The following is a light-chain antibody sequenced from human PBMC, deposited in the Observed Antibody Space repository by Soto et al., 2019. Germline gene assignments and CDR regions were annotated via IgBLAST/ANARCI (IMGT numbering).Light chain of an antibody. V-gene: IGKV1-9*01. Sequence: IQLTQSPSSLSASVGDSVTITCRASQGISSYLAWYQQKPGKAPKLLIYAASTLQSGVPSRFSGSGSGTEFTLTINSLQPEDFATYYCQQYDGFSRTFGKGNKVDIK. CDR1: QGISSY. CDR2: AAS. CDR3: QQYDGFSRT. J-gene: IGKJ1*01.